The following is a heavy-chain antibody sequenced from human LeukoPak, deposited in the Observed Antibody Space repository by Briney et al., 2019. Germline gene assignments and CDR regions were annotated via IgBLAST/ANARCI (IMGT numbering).Heavy chain of an antibody. CDR1: GFTFSSYA. Sequence: GGSLRLSCAASGFTFSSYAMTWVRLAPRKGLEWVAAVSGSGGSTYYADSVKGRFTISTDNSKNTLYLQMNSLRAEDTAVYYCAKVPALNYYDTSAYFDYWGRGTLVTVSS. D-gene: IGHD3-22*01. CDR3: AKVPALNYYDTSAYFDY. CDR2: VSGSGGST. V-gene: IGHV3-23*01. J-gene: IGHJ4*02.